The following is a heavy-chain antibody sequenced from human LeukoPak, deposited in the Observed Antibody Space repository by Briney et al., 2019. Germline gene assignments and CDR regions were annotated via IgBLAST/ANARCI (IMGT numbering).Heavy chain of an antibody. Sequence: GGSLRLSCAASGFTFSSYAMSWVRQAPGKGLEWVSSISSSSSYIYYADSVKGRFTISRDNAKNSLYLQMNSLRAEDTAVHYCARAQQLVRSSCMDVWGQGTTVTVSS. CDR3: ARAQQLVRSSCMDV. V-gene: IGHV3-21*01. J-gene: IGHJ6*02. CDR1: GFTFSSYA. D-gene: IGHD6-13*01. CDR2: ISSSSSYI.